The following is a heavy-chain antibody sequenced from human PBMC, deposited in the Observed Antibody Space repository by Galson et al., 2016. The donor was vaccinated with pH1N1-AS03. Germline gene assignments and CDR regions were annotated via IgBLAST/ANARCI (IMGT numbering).Heavy chain of an antibody. V-gene: IGHV2-5*01. CDR1: GFSLTTMREG. D-gene: IGHD2-15*01. Sequence: PALVKPTQTLTLTCTVTGFSLTTMREGVGWIRQPPGTALEWLALIYLNEDKLFRQSLKNRLTITKDTSKNEVALTMTNMDPADTGTYYCAHSRVAVEASGAFDVWGQGTTVTVSS. CDR3: AHSRVAVEASGAFDV. CDR2: IYLNEDK. J-gene: IGHJ3*01.